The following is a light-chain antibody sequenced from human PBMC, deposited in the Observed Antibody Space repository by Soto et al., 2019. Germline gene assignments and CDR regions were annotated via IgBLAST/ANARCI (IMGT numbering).Light chain of an antibody. CDR3: QQSYSHPT. CDR1: QSIDIY. V-gene: IGKV1-39*01. J-gene: IGKJ1*01. Sequence: QLTQSPSSLSASVGDRATITCRASQSIDIYLHWYQQKPGKAPKLLIYSASSSQRGVPSRFSGSGSGTDFTLTISSLQPEDSATYYWQQSYSHPTFGQGTKVEVK. CDR2: SAS.